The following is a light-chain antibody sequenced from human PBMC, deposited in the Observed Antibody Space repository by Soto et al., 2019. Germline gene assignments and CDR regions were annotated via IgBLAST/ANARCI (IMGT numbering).Light chain of an antibody. V-gene: IGKV3-11*01. CDR3: QPRSNWPRWT. Sequence: EIVLTQSPATLSLSPGERATLSCRASQSVRSYLAWYQQKPGQAPRLLIYDASNRATGIPARFSGSGSGTEFTLTISSREPEDFAVYYCQPRSNWPRWTFGQGTKVEIK. CDR1: QSVRSY. CDR2: DAS. J-gene: IGKJ1*01.